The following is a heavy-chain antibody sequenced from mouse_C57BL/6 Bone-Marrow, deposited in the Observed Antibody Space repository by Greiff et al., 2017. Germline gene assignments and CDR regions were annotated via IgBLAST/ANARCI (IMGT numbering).Heavy chain of an antibody. J-gene: IGHJ2*01. CDR2: ISGGGGNT. CDR3: ARRLLRTGFDY. CDR1: GFTFSSYT. D-gene: IGHD1-1*01. V-gene: IGHV5-9*01. Sequence: EVQVVESGGGLVKPGGSLKLSCAASGFTFSSYTMSWVRQTPEKRLEWVATISGGGGNTYYPDSVKGRFTISRDNAKNTLYLQMSSLRSEDTALYYCARRLLRTGFDYWGQGTTLTVSS.